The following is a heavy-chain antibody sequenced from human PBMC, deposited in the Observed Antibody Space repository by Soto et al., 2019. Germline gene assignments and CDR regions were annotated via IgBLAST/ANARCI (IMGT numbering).Heavy chain of an antibody. CDR3: ARESRFLGCFPQTGFAP. J-gene: IGHJ5*02. Sequence: EVQLVESGGGLVQPGGSLRLSCAASGFTFSSYSMNWVRQAPGKGLEWVSYISSSSSTIYYADSVKGRFTISRDNAKNSLYLKINTLEDGNTPVYHCARESRFLGCFPQTGFAPGGQGTLVTVSS. CDR2: ISSSSSTI. D-gene: IGHD3-3*01. V-gene: IGHV3-48*02. CDR1: GFTFSSYS.